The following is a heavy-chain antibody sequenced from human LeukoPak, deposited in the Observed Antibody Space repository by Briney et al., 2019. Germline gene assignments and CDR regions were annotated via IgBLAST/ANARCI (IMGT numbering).Heavy chain of an antibody. Sequence: PGGPLRLSCAASGFTFSSYWMNWARQAPGKGQEWVASINHNGNVNYYVDSVKGRFTISRDNAKNSLYLQMSNLRAEDTAVYYCASHKATTIDNWGQGTLVTVSS. D-gene: IGHD1-26*01. CDR2: INHNGNVN. V-gene: IGHV3-7*01. CDR3: ASHKATTIDN. J-gene: IGHJ4*02. CDR1: GFTFSSYW.